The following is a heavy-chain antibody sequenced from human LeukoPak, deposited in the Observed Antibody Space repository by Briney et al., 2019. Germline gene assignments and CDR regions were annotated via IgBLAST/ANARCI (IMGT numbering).Heavy chain of an antibody. V-gene: IGHV3-21*01. CDR3: ARDVVFYYFDSSGYFGAFDI. Sequence: GGSLRLSCAASGFTFSSYSMNWVRQAPGKGLEWVSSISSSSSYIYYADSVKGRFTISRDNARNSLYLQMNSLRAEDTAVYFCARDVVFYYFDSSGYFGAFDIWGLGTMVTVFS. CDR2: ISSSSSYI. D-gene: IGHD3-22*01. CDR1: GFTFSSYS. J-gene: IGHJ3*02.